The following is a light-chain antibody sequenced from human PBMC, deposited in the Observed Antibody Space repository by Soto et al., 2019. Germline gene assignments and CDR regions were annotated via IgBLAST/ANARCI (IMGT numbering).Light chain of an antibody. CDR2: GAS. CDR3: QEYDSSPWT. V-gene: IGKV3-20*01. J-gene: IGKJ1*01. Sequence: EIVLTQSPGTLSLSPGERATLSCRASQSVSSSYLAWYQQKPGQAPRPLIYGASSRAIGIPDRFSGSGSGTDFTLTISRLEPEDYAVYYYQEYDSSPWTFGQGTKVDI. CDR1: QSVSSSY.